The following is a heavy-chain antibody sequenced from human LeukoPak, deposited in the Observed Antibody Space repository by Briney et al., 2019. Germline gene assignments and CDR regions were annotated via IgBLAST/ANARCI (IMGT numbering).Heavy chain of an antibody. V-gene: IGHV1-2*02. Sequence: ASVKVSCKASGYTFTGYYMHWVRQAPGQGLEWMGWINPNSGGTNYAQKFQGRVTMTRDTSISTAYMELSRLRSDDTAVYYCARGDYYDISGYYGPSDYWGQGTLVTVSS. CDR1: GYTFTGYY. D-gene: IGHD3-22*01. CDR2: INPNSGGT. CDR3: ARGDYYDISGYYGPSDY. J-gene: IGHJ4*02.